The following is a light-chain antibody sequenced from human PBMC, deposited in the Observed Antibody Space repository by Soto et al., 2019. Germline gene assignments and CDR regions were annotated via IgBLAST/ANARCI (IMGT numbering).Light chain of an antibody. V-gene: IGKV3-15*01. CDR2: GSY. CDR1: QSVSRN. Sequence: VVMTQSPATLSVSPGESATLSCRASQSVSRNLAWYQQKPGQAPRLLLYGSYFRATNVTDRFTGRGSGTEFTLTISGLQADDSAIYYCQQDNNLSPLTFGEGTKVEIK. J-gene: IGKJ4*01. CDR3: QQDNNLSPLT.